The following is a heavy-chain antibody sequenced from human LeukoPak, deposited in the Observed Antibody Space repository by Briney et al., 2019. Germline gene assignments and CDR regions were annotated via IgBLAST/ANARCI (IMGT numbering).Heavy chain of an antibody. CDR2: IYSGGST. D-gene: IGHD1-7*01. Sequence: PGGSLRLSCAASGFTVSSNYMSSVPQAPGKGLEWVSVIYSGGSTYYADSVKGRFTISRDNSKNTLYLQMNSLRAGDTAVYFCARGRAGTTSLWVRNEENYFDYWGQGTLVTVSS. V-gene: IGHV3-66*01. J-gene: IGHJ4*02. CDR1: GFTVSSNY. CDR3: ARGRAGTTSLWVRNEENYFDY.